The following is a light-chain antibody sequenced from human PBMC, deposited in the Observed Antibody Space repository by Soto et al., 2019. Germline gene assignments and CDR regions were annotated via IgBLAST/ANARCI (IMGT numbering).Light chain of an antibody. V-gene: IGKV3D-15*01. J-gene: IGKJ5*01. CDR1: QSVRSN. Sequence: EIVMTHSPATLSVSPWEIATVSCRASQSVRSNLAWYQQKPGQAPRLLMYGASSRATGIPDRFSCSGAGTDFTLTINYLEPEDFAVYYCQQRSKWPLTFGQGTRLEIK. CDR3: QQRSKWPLT. CDR2: GAS.